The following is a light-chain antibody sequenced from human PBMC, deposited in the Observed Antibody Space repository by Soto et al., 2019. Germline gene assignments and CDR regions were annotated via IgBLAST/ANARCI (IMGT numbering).Light chain of an antibody. CDR3: SSFTSINTWV. Sequence: QSALTQPASVSGSPGQSITISCTGTSSDVGGYNYVSWYQQHPGKAPKLMIYEVSNRPSGVSNRFSGSKSGNTASLTISGLQAEDEADYYCSSFTSINTWVFGGGTKVTGL. J-gene: IGLJ3*02. CDR1: SSDVGGYNY. V-gene: IGLV2-14*01. CDR2: EVS.